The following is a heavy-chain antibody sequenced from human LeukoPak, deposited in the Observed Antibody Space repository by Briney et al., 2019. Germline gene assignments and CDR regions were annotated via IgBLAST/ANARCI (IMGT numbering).Heavy chain of an antibody. J-gene: IGHJ4*02. CDR3: ARGISEAGTDY. CDR1: GFTFSGYW. D-gene: IGHD6-13*01. V-gene: IGHV3-74*01. CDR2: ITSDGSGT. Sequence: PGGSLRLSCAASGFTFSGYWMNWVRQVPGKVPMWVSHITSDGSGTGYADFVRGRFTISRDNAKNTLYLQMNSLRAEDTAVYYCARGISEAGTDYWGQGTLVTVSS.